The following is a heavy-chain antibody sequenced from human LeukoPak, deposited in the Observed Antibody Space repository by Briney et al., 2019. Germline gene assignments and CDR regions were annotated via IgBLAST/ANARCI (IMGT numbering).Heavy chain of an antibody. CDR1: GFTFSSYW. CDR3: AREPSGMITFGGVIGNFDY. V-gene: IGHV3-48*04. CDR2: ISSSSSTI. D-gene: IGHD3-16*02. J-gene: IGHJ4*02. Sequence: GGSLRLSCAASGFTFSSYWMSWVRQAPGKGLEWVSYISSSSSTIYYADSVKGRFTISRDNAKNSLYLQMNSLRAEDTAVYYCAREPSGMITFGGVIGNFDYWGQGTLVTVSS.